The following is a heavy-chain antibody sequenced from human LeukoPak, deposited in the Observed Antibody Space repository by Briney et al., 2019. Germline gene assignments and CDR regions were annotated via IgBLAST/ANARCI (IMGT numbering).Heavy chain of an antibody. CDR2: ISYDGSNK. V-gene: IGHV3-30*18. CDR1: GFTFSSYG. J-gene: IGHJ4*02. Sequence: GRSLRFSCAASGFTFSSYGMHWVRQAPGKGLEWVAVISYDGSNKYYADSVKGRFTISRDNSKNTLYLQMNSLRAEDTAVYYCAKDRVRIQLWLPRNYFDYWGQGTLVTVSS. D-gene: IGHD5-18*01. CDR3: AKDRVRIQLWLPRNYFDY.